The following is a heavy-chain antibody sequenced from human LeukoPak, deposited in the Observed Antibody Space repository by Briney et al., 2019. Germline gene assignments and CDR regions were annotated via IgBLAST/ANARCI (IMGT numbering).Heavy chain of an antibody. Sequence: ASVKVSCKASGYTFTGYYMHWVRQAPGQGLEWMGWINPNSGGTNYAQKFQGRVTMTRDTSISTAYMELGRLRSDDTAVYYCARVPNSPQQLAHYYFDYWGQGTLVTVSS. J-gene: IGHJ4*02. D-gene: IGHD6-13*01. CDR1: GYTFTGYY. CDR3: ARVPNSPQQLAHYYFDY. CDR2: INPNSGGT. V-gene: IGHV1-2*02.